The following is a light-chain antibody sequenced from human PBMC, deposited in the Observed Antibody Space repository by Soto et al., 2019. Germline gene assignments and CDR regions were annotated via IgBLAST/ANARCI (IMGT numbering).Light chain of an antibody. CDR3: QHYGSSPPLT. CDR2: GAS. Sequence: EIVLTQSPATLSLSPGERATLSCRASQSVSTFLAWYQQKPGQPPRLLIYGASTRGTGIPDRFSGSGSGTDFTLTISRLEPEDFAVYYCQHYGSSPPLTFGGGTKVEIK. CDR1: QSVSTF. J-gene: IGKJ4*01. V-gene: IGKV3-20*01.